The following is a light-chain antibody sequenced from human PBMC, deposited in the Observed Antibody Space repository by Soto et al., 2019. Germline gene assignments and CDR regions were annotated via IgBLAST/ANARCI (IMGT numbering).Light chain of an antibody. J-gene: IGLJ2*01. CDR3: SSYGGSNNVV. V-gene: IGLV2-8*01. CDR2: EVH. Sequence: QSALTQPPSASGSPGQSVTIFCTGTSSDVGGYNYVSWYQQYPGKAPKLMIYEVHKRPSGVPDRFSGSKSGNTAYLTVSGLQAEDEAEYYCSSYGGSNNVVFGGGTKLTVL. CDR1: SSDVGGYNY.